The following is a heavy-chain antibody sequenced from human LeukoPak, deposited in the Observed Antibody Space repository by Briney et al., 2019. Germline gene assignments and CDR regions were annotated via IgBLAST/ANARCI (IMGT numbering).Heavy chain of an antibody. V-gene: IGHV3-23*01. D-gene: IGHD6-13*01. Sequence: GGSLRLSCAASRYTFSSYAMSWVRQAPGRGLEWVSAISGSGGSTYYAESGKVRFTISRYNSKNKLYLQMNSLRAEDTAVYYCAKAQYSSSWYDWFDPWGQGTLVTVSS. CDR2: ISGSGGST. J-gene: IGHJ5*02. CDR3: AKAQYSSSWYDWFDP. CDR1: RYTFSSYA.